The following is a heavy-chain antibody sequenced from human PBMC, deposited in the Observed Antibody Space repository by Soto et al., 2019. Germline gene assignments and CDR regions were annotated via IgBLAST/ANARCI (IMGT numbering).Heavy chain of an antibody. V-gene: IGHV1-18*04. J-gene: IGHJ6*02. Sequence: GASVKVSCKASGYTFTSYGISWVRQAPGQGLEWMGWISAYNGNTNYAQKLQGRVTMTTDTSTSTAYMELRSLRSDDTAVYYCARGERGTLGRQDGMDVWGQGTTVTVSS. D-gene: IGHD3-16*01. CDR3: ARGERGTLGRQDGMDV. CDR1: GYTFTSYG. CDR2: ISAYNGNT.